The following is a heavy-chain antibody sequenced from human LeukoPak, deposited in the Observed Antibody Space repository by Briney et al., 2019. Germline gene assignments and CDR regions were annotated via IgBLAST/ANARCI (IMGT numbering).Heavy chain of an antibody. J-gene: IGHJ4*02. D-gene: IGHD6-6*01. Sequence: HTGRSLGLSCAASGFTFDDYAMHWVRQAPGKGLEWVSGISWNSGSIGYADSVKGRFTISRDNAKNSLYLQMNSLRAEDTALYYCAKDRQLVPLYYFDYWGQGTLVTVSS. CDR2: ISWNSGSI. V-gene: IGHV3-9*01. CDR1: GFTFDDYA. CDR3: AKDRQLVPLYYFDY.